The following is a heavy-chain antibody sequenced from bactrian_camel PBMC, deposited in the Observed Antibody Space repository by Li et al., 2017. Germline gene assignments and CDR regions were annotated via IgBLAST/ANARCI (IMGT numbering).Heavy chain of an antibody. V-gene: IGHV3S1*01. CDR2: IDTGGSLT. Sequence: HVQLVESGGGLVQPGGSLRLSCAASGFTFSSYGMSWVRQAPGKGLEWVSSIDTGGSLTYYADYLKDRFTISRDDGKNTLYLQLNSMTTEDTAIYYCTKQRRTVYYAMDYWGNGTQVTVS. J-gene: IGHJ7*01. CDR1: GFTFSSYG.